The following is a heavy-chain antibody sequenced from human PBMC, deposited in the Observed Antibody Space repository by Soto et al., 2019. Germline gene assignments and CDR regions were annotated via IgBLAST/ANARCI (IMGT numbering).Heavy chain of an antibody. V-gene: IGHV1-69*13. D-gene: IGHD4-17*01. CDR2: IIPIFGTA. CDR3: ARSGGYGDYGVNYYYYYGMDV. Sequence: SVKVSCKASGGTFSSYAISWVRQAPGQGLEWMGGIIPIFGTANYAQKFQGRVTITADESTSTAYMELSSLRSEDTAVYYCARSGGYGDYGVNYYYYYGMDVWGQGTTVTVSS. CDR1: GGTFSSYA. J-gene: IGHJ6*02.